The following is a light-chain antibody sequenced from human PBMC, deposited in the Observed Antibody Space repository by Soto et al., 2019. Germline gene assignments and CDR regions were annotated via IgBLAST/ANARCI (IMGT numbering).Light chain of an antibody. CDR3: SSYTSRSSSPLAVI. CDR2: EVS. CDR1: SSDVGGYNF. V-gene: IGLV2-14*01. Sequence: QSALTQPASVSGSPGQSITISCTGTSSDVGGYNFVSWYQQHPGKAPKLMIYEVSNRPSGVSNRFSGSKSGNTASLTISGLQAEDEADYYCSSYTSRSSSPLAVIFGGGTKLTVL. J-gene: IGLJ2*01.